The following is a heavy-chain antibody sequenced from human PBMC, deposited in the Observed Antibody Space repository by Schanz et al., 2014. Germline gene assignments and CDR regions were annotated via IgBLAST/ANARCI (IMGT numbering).Heavy chain of an antibody. CDR2: IVPTFGTV. V-gene: IGHV1-69*08. Sequence: QVQVVQSGAEVKKPGSSVKVSCKTSGVTFSNHPLSWIRQAPGQGLEWMGSIVPTFGTVNYAQKFQARVTITADRSTSTAYMELSSLTSDDTAVYFCAREGGNGDYYFHYWGQGSLVTVSS. D-gene: IGHD3-16*01. CDR1: GVTFSNHP. J-gene: IGHJ4*02. CDR3: AREGGNGDYYFHY.